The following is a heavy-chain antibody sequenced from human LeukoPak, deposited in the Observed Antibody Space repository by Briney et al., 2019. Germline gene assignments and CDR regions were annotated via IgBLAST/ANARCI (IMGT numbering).Heavy chain of an antibody. CDR2: ISGSGGTT. Sequence: GGSLRLSCAASEFTFSSYAMSWVRRAPGKGLEWVSAISGSGGTTYYADSVKGRFTISRDNSKNTLSLQMNSLRAEDTAVYYCAKAGYDFWSGIDFWGQGTLVTVSS. V-gene: IGHV3-23*01. CDR3: AKAGYDFWSGIDF. J-gene: IGHJ4*02. CDR1: EFTFSSYA. D-gene: IGHD3-3*01.